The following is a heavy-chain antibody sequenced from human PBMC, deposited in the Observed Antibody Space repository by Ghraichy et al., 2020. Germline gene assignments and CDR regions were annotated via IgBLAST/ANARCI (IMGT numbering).Heavy chain of an antibody. CDR3: SGYDSSGYYYKNAMDV. CDR2: IHYSSGS. Sequence: SETLSLTCTVSGGSIRSYFWNWIRQSPGKELEWIRYIHYSSGSNSKPSLSSRCTISVDTSTNKFSLGLMSVTAAETAVYYCSGYDSSGYYYKNAMDVWGQGTTVTASS. CDR1: GGSIRSYF. D-gene: IGHD3-22*01. J-gene: IGHJ6*02. V-gene: IGHV4-59*01.